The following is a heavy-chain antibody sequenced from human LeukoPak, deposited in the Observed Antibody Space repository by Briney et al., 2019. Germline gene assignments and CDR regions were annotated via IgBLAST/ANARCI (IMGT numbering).Heavy chain of an antibody. Sequence: GGSLRLSCAASGFTFSSYSMNWVRQAPGKGLEWVSSISSSSSYIYYADSVKGRFTISRNNVKNSLYLQMNSLRAEDTAVYYCARGRIVGATKGFDYWGQGTLVTVSS. CDR1: GFTFSSYS. CDR3: ARGRIVGATKGFDY. CDR2: ISSSSSYI. J-gene: IGHJ4*02. V-gene: IGHV3-21*01. D-gene: IGHD1-26*01.